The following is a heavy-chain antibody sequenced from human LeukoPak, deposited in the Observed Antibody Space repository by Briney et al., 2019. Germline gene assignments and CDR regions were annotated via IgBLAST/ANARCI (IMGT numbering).Heavy chain of an antibody. J-gene: IGHJ4*02. CDR3: ARGWAAAGDFDY. Sequence: PGRSLRLSCAASGFTFSSYGMHWVRQAPGKGLEWVSSISSSGNYIDYADSMKGRFTISRDNAKNSLYLQMNSLRAEDTAVYYCARGWAAAGDFDYWGQGTLVTVSS. D-gene: IGHD6-13*01. V-gene: IGHV3-21*01. CDR1: GFTFSSYG. CDR2: ISSSGNYI.